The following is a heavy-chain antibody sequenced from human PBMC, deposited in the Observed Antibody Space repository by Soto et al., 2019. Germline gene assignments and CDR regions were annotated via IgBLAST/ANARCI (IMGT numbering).Heavy chain of an antibody. D-gene: IGHD6-6*01. CDR1: GFTFDDYA. Sequence: EVQLVESGGGLVQPGRSLRLSCAASGFTFDDYAMHWVRQAPGKGLEWVSGISWNSGSIGYADSVKGRFTISRDNAKNSLYLQMNSLTAEDTALYYCAKDIASAALVSWGQGTLVTVSS. V-gene: IGHV3-9*01. CDR3: AKDIASAALVS. CDR2: ISWNSGSI. J-gene: IGHJ4*02.